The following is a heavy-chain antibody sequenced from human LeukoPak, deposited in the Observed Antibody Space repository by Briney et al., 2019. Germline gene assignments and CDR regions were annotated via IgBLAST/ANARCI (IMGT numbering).Heavy chain of an antibody. V-gene: IGHV1-69*06. D-gene: IGHD6-19*01. CDR3: AQRAYSSPFDY. CDR2: IIPIFGTA. J-gene: IGHJ4*02. CDR1: GGTFSSYA. Sequence: ASVKVSCKASGGTFSSYAISWVRQAPGQGLEWMGGIIPIFGTANYAQKFQGRVTITADKSTSTAYMELSSLRSEDTAVYYCAQRAYSSPFDYWGQGTLVAVSS.